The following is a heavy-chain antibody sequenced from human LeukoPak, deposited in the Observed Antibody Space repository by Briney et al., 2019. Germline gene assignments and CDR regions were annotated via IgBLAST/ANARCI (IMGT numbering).Heavy chain of an antibody. J-gene: IGHJ6*03. D-gene: IGHD3-10*01. CDR2: IYYSGST. V-gene: IGHV4-61*01. CDR1: GGSISSGSYY. CDR3: ARVSMVRGVIPVYYYYYMDV. Sequence: SQTLSLTCTVSGGSISSGSYYWSWIRQPPGQGLEWIGYIYYSGSTNYNPPLKSRVTISVDTSKNQYSLKLSSVTAADTAVYYCARVSMVRGVIPVYYYYYMDVWGKGTTVTVSS.